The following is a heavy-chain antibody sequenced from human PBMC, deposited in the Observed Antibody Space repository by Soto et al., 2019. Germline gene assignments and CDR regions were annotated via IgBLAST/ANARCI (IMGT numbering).Heavy chain of an antibody. J-gene: IGHJ3*02. CDR2: ISAYNGNT. CDR1: GYTFTSYG. Sequence: ASVKVSCKASGYTFTSYGISWVRQVPGQGLEWMGWISAYNGNTNYAQKLQGRVTMTTDTSTSTAYMELRSLRSDDTAVYYCARDRVLPRRTSGSGSWDAFDIWGQGTMVTVSS. CDR3: ARDRVLPRRTSGSGSWDAFDI. D-gene: IGHD3-10*01. V-gene: IGHV1-18*01.